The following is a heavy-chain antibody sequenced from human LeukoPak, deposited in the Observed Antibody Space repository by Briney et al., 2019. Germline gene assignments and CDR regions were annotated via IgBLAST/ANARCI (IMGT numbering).Heavy chain of an antibody. CDR3: ASGQGGPAG. J-gene: IGHJ4*02. Sequence: PGGSLRLSCAASGFTFSSYAMHWVRQAPGKGLEYVSAISSNGGSTYYANSVKGRFTISRDNSKNTLYLQMGSLRAEDMAVYYCASGQGGPAGRGQGTLVTVSS. CDR2: ISSNGGST. V-gene: IGHV3-64*01. CDR1: GFTFSSYA. D-gene: IGHD2-2*01.